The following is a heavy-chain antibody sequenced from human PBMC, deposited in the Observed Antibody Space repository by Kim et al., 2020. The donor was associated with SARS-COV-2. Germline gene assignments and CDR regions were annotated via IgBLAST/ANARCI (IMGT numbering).Heavy chain of an antibody. CDR1: GLIFSSYA. J-gene: IGHJ4*01. CDR3: AKGRTGIAVTGKLGY. Sequence: GGSLRLSCAASGLIFSSYAMNWVRQAPGKGLEWVSAISASGGTTEYADSVKGRFTISRDNSKNTLYLQMNSLRVEDTALYYCAKGRTGIAVTGKLGYWG. D-gene: IGHD6-19*01. CDR2: ISASGGTT. V-gene: IGHV3-23*01.